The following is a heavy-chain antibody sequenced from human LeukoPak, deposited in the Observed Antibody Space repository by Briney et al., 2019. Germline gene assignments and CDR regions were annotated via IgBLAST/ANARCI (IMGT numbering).Heavy chain of an antibody. J-gene: IGHJ4*02. CDR1: GFTFSSYS. D-gene: IGHD6-13*01. CDR3: ARAITDTSSWYGSDY. Sequence: GGSLRLSCAASGFTFSSYSMNWVRQAPGKGPEWVSSVSSSSTYIYYADSVKGRFTISRDNAKNSLFLQMNSLRAEDTAVYYCARAITDTSSWYGSDYWGQGTLVTVSS. V-gene: IGHV3-21*01. CDR2: VSSSSTYI.